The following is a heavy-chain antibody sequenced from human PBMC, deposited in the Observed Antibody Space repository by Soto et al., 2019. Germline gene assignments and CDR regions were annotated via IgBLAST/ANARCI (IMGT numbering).Heavy chain of an antibody. J-gene: IGHJ2*01. CDR2: IKSKTDGGTT. CDR3: TTYQWAGWYFDL. Sequence: GGSLRLSCAASGFTFSNAWMSWVRQAPGKGLEWVGRIKSKTDGGTTDYAAPVKGRFTISRDDSKNTLYLQMNSLKTEDTAVYYCTTYQWAGWYFDLWGRGTLVTVSS. D-gene: IGHD1-26*01. CDR1: GFTFSNAW. V-gene: IGHV3-15*01.